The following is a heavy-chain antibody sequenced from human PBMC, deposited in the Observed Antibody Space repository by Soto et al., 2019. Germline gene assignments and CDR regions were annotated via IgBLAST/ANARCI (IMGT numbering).Heavy chain of an antibody. CDR1: GLTFSSW. J-gene: IGHJ4*02. Sequence: GGSLRLSCVASGLTFSSWMSWVRQAPGKGLEWVAMTTQDGSGKHYVDSVKGRFTISRDSAKNSMYLQMNSLTVEDTAMYYCASLDTDMIKTAGYLGQGTQVTVSS. CDR3: ASLDTDMIKTAGY. V-gene: IGHV3-7*01. D-gene: IGHD3-16*01. CDR2: TTQDGSGK.